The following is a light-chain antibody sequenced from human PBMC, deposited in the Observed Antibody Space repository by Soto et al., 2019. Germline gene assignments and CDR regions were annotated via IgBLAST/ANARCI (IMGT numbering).Light chain of an antibody. Sequence: EIVLTQSPGTLSLSPGERATLSCRASQSVSSSYLAWYQQKPGQAPRLLMYGASSRATGIPDRFSGSGSGTDFTLTISRLEPEDFAVYYCQQYDSSGRTFGQGTTVEI. CDR3: QQYDSSGRT. V-gene: IGKV3-20*01. CDR2: GAS. J-gene: IGKJ1*01. CDR1: QSVSSSY.